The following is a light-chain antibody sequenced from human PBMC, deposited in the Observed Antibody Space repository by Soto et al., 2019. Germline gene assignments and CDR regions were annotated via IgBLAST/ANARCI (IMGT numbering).Light chain of an antibody. CDR1: SSDVGSYNY. V-gene: IGLV2-14*03. CDR3: NSYTTSTTLV. J-gene: IGLJ3*02. Sequence: QSALTQPASVSGSPGQSITISCTGSSSDVGSYNYVSWYQQHPGKAPKLIIYDVSNRPSGVSNRFSGSKSGNTASLTISGLQAEDEADYYCNSYTTSTTLVFGGGTQLTVL. CDR2: DVS.